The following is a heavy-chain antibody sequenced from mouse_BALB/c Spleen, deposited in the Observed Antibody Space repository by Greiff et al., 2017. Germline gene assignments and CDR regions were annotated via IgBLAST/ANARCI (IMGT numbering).Heavy chain of an antibody. D-gene: IGHD1-1*01. V-gene: IGHV2-2*02. J-gene: IGHJ4*01. CDR3: ARTLYYGSSSYYAMDY. Sequence: VQLQQSGPGLVAPSQSLSITCTVSGFSLTSYGVRWVRQPPGKGLEWLGVIWSGGSTDYNAAFISRLSISKDNSKSQVFFKMNSLQANDTAIYYCARTLYYGSSSYYAMDYWGQGTSVTVSS. CDR2: IWSGGST. CDR1: GFSLTSYG.